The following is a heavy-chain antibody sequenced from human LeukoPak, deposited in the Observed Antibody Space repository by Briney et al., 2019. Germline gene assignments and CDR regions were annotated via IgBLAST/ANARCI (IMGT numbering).Heavy chain of an antibody. J-gene: IGHJ4*02. CDR3: ARGPYGTGSHFDF. CDR1: GSTFSSYD. CDR2: MNPNRGDT. V-gene: IGHV1-8*02. Sequence: ASVKVSCKASGSTFSSYDINWVRQATGQGLEWMGWMNPNRGDTGYTQRFQGRVTMTRDTSISTAYMELSSLRSEDTAVYYCARGPYGTGSHFDFWGQGTLVTVSS. D-gene: IGHD3-10*01.